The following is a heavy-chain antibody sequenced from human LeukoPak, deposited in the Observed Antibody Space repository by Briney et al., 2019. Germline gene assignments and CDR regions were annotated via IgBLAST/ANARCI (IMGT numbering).Heavy chain of an antibody. J-gene: IGHJ4*02. CDR2: ISGYNGIT. V-gene: IGHV1-18*01. D-gene: IGHD6-19*01. Sequence: ASVKVSCKASGYTFTSYGISWVRQAPGQGLEWMGWISGYNGITKYAQKFQGRVTMTTDTSTSAAYMELRSLRSDDTAVYYCARESSGVAGTREFDYWGQGTLVTVSS. CDR1: GYTFTSYG. CDR3: ARESSGVAGTREFDY.